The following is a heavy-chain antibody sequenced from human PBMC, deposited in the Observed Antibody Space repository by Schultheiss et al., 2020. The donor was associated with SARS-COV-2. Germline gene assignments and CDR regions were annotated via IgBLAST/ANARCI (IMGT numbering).Heavy chain of an antibody. CDR1: GFTVGSTY. Sequence: GESLKISCAASGFTVGSTYMSWVRQAPGKGLEWVSVIFSGGSTFYVDSVKGRFTISRDNSKNTLYLQMNSLRAEDTAVYYCARAGQLALRSMDVWGQGTTVTVSS. V-gene: IGHV3-53*01. CDR2: IFSGGST. J-gene: IGHJ6*02. CDR3: ARAGQLALRSMDV. D-gene: IGHD6-6*01.